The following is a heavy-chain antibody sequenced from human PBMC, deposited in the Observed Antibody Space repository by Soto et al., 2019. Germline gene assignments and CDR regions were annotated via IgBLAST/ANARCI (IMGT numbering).Heavy chain of an antibody. J-gene: IGHJ5*02. CDR2: IYYSGST. CDR1: GGSISSGGYY. D-gene: IGHD2-15*01. Sequence: SETLSLTCTVSGGSISSGGYYWSWIRQHPGKGLEWIGYIYYSGSTYYNPSLKSRVTISVDTSKNQFSLKLSSVTAADTAVYYCASSNHYCSGGSCYEGENNWFDPWGQGTLVTVSS. CDR3: ASSNHYCSGGSCYEGENNWFDP. V-gene: IGHV4-31*03.